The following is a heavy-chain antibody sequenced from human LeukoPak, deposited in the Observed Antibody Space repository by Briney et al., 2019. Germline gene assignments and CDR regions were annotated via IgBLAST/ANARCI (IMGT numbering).Heavy chain of an antibody. CDR1: GYTFTSYG. V-gene: IGHV1-18*01. J-gene: IGHJ4*02. CDR2: MSAYSGNT. Sequence: GASVELSCTASGYTFTSYGISWVRQAPGQGLKWMGRMSAYSGNTYYAEKLKGRYTITTDTSTSTLYLELKSVRTVDTASYYCPRAKAYCSGDCYRPYYFDYGGQGTLVTVSS. D-gene: IGHD2-21*02. CDR3: PRAKAYCSGDCYRPYYFDY.